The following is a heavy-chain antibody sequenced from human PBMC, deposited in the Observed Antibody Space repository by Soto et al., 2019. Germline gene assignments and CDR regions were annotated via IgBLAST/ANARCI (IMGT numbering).Heavy chain of an antibody. J-gene: IGHJ4*02. V-gene: IGHV4-59*08. Sequence: PSETLSLTCTMSGRSISRYHFRWVRQSPGKGLEWIGYTSNSAPTIYNPSLKSRVTISADTSKNQFSLTLNSLTAADTSLYYLGRGIVVTIDDWGQGTMLTVSS. CDR1: GRSISRYH. CDR2: TSNSAPT. D-gene: IGHD2-21*01. CDR3: GRGIVVTIDD.